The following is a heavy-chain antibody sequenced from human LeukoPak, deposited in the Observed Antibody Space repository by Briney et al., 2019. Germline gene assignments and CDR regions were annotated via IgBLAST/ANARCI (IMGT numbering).Heavy chain of an antibody. Sequence: SETLSLTCTVSGGSISSYYWSWLRQPPGKGLEWIGYNYYSGSTNYNPSLKSRVTISVDTSKNQFSLKLSSVTAADTAVYYCARCGMVYASWFDPWGQGTLVTVSS. CDR2: NYYSGST. CDR1: GGSISSYY. V-gene: IGHV4-59*08. D-gene: IGHD2-8*01. CDR3: ARCGMVYASWFDP. J-gene: IGHJ5*02.